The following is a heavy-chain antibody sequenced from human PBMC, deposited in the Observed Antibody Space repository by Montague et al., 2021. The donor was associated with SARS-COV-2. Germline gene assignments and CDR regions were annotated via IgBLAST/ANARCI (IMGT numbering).Heavy chain of an antibody. V-gene: IGHV3-21*01. D-gene: IGHD2-8*01. CDR3: AGLNGVGYLYWYFDL. CDR1: GFTFSSYS. Sequence: SLRLSCAASGFTFSSYSMNWVRQAPGEGLEWVSSISSSSYIYYADSVKGRFTISRDNAKNSLYLQMNSLRAEDTAVYYCAGLNGVGYLYWYFDLWGRGTLVTVSS. CDR2: ISSSSYI. J-gene: IGHJ2*01.